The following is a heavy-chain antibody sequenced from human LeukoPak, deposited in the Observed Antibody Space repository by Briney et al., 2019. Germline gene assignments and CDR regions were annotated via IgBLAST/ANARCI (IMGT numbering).Heavy chain of an antibody. CDR3: ARTYYDGSRNPNWFDP. CDR1: GYTFTNYD. CDR2: MKPDSGAT. J-gene: IGHJ5*02. V-gene: IGHV1-8*01. Sequence: GASVKVSCKASGYTFTNYDINWVRQAAGQGLVWMGWMKPDSGATGYAEKFRGRVTLTSDTSTSTAYMELSGLRSEDTAVYFCARTYYDGSRNPNWFDPWGQGTLVTVSS. D-gene: IGHD3-22*01.